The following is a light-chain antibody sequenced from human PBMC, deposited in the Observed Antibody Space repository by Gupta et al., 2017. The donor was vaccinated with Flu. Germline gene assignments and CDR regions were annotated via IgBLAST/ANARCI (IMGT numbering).Light chain of an antibody. CDR3: QSYDNNLSGSAV. V-gene: IGLV1-40*01. CDR1: ISNIGAGSD. J-gene: IGLJ2*01. Sequence: HSLLPQPPSLSGAPGQTVALSCVGIISNIGAGSDVHWYQQHPGTAPKLLIFANNNRHSGVPDRFSGSRSGTSASLAITGLQSDDEADYYCQSYDNNLSGSAVFGGGTTLTVL. CDR2: ANN.